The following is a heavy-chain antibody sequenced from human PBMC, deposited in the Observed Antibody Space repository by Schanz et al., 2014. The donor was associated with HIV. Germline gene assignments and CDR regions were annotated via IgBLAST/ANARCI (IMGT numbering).Heavy chain of an antibody. CDR2: INPNSGVA. D-gene: IGHD5-12*01. J-gene: IGHJ5*02. Sequence: QVQLVQSGAEVKKSGSSVKVSCKASGGTFSSFAISWVRQAPGQGLEWLGWINPNSGVANYAQKFQGRVTMTRDMSTNTAYMEFSRLRSDDTAVYYCTRSRYELHWLDLWGQGTLVTVSS. CDR1: GGTFSSFA. CDR3: TRSRYELHWLDL. V-gene: IGHV1-2*02.